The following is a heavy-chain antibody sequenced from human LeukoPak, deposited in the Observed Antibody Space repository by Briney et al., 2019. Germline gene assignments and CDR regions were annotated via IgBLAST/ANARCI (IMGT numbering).Heavy chain of an antibody. CDR2: IFYSGST. D-gene: IGHD2-15*01. J-gene: IGHJ5*02. CDR3: ARGSNCSGGSCYPINWFDP. Sequence: PSETLSLTCTVYGGSFSGYYWSWIRQPPGKGLEWIGYIFYSGSTNYNPSLKSRVTISEDTSKNQFSLKLSSVTAADTAVYYCARGSNCSGGSCYPINWFDPWGQGTLVTVSS. V-gene: IGHV4-59*01. CDR1: GGSFSGYY.